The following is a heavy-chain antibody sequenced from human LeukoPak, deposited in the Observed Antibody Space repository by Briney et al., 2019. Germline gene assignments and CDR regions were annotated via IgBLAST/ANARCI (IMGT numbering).Heavy chain of an antibody. V-gene: IGHV1-2*02. Sequence: ASVKVSCKASGYTFTGYYMHWVRQAPGQGLEWMGWINPNSGGTNYAQKFQGRVTMTRNTSISTAYMELSSLRSEDTAVYYCARGRGRYYGSGSYLLLNWFDPWGQGTLVTVSS. J-gene: IGHJ5*02. D-gene: IGHD3-10*01. CDR1: GYTFTGYY. CDR3: ARGRGRYYGSGSYLLLNWFDP. CDR2: INPNSGGT.